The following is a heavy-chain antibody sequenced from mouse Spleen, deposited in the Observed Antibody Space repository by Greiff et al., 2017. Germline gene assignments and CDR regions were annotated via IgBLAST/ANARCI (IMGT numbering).Heavy chain of an antibody. CDR2: IDPETGGT. V-gene: IGHV1-15*01. CDR3: TRRGMITRAWFAY. CDR1: GYTFTDYE. D-gene: IGHD2-4*01. J-gene: IGHJ3*01. Sequence: QVQLQQSGAELVRPGASVTLSCKASGYTFTDYEMHWVKQTPVHGLEWIGAIDPETGGTAYNQKFKGKAILTADKSSSTAYMELRSLTSEDSAVYYCTRRGMITRAWFAYWGQGTLVTVST.